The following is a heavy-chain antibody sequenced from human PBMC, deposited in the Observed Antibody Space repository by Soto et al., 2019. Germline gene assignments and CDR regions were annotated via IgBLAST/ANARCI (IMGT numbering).Heavy chain of an antibody. CDR2: ISYDGSNK. CDR1: GFTFSSYG. Sequence: QVQLVESGGGVVQPGRSMRLSCAASGFTFSSYGMHWVRQAPGKGLEWVEVISYDGSNKYYADSVKGRFTISRDNSKNTLYLQMNSLRAEDTAVYYCAKVEGGKPGFDYWGQGTLVTVSS. V-gene: IGHV3-30*18. D-gene: IGHD1-26*01. J-gene: IGHJ4*02. CDR3: AKVEGGKPGFDY.